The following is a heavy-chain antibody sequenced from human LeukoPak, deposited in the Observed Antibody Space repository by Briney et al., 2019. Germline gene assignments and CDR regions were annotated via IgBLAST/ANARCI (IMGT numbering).Heavy chain of an antibody. Sequence: SVKVSCKASGGSFSRYAISWVRQAPGQGLEWMGGIIPIFGTANYAQKFQGRVTITADESTSTAYMELSSLRSEDTAVYYCARDVTAAAGTGVFDYWGQGTLVTVSS. J-gene: IGHJ4*02. D-gene: IGHD6-13*01. CDR1: GGSFSRYA. CDR2: IIPIFGTA. V-gene: IGHV1-69*13. CDR3: ARDVTAAAGTGVFDY.